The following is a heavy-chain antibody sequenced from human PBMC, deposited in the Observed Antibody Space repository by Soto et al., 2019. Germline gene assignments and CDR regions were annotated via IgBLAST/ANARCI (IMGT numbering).Heavy chain of an antibody. D-gene: IGHD3-10*01. CDR3: ARYYGSGSLSYYYYYYMDV. CDR2: IYYSGST. V-gene: IGHV4-31*03. J-gene: IGHJ6*03. CDR1: GGSISSGGYY. Sequence: SETLSLTCTVSGGSISSGGYYWSWIRQHPGKGLEWIGYIYYSGSTYYNPSLKSRVTISVDTSKNQFSLKLSSVTAADTAVYYCARYYGSGSLSYYYYYYMDVWGKGTTVTVSS.